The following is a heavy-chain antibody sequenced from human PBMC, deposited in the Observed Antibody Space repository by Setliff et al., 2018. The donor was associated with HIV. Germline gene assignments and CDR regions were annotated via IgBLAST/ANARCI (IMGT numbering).Heavy chain of an antibody. CDR3: AKNIWSNRYYDY. D-gene: IGHD1-1*01. Sequence: GGSLRLSCAASGLTLSNSAMTWVRQKPGRGLEWVSLIQSGGIIYYADSVKGRFTISRDNSKNTLYLQMNGLRAEDTATYYCAKNIWSNRYYDYWGQGTLVTVSS. J-gene: IGHJ4*02. CDR2: IQSGGII. V-gene: IGHV3-23*01. CDR1: GLTLSNSA.